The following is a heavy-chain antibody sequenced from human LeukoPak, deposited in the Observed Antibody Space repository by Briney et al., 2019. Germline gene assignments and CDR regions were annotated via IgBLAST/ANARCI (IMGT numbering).Heavy chain of an antibody. D-gene: IGHD3-22*01. J-gene: IGHJ4*02. CDR3: ARSDYDSSGYYYTVDY. CDR2: IYYSGST. CDR1: GDSISSYY. V-gene: IGHV4-59*01. Sequence: PSETLSLTCTVSGDSISSYYWGWIQQPPGKGLEWIGYIYYSGSTNYNPSLKSRVTISVDTSKNQFSLKLSSVTAADTAVYYCARSDYDSSGYYYTVDYWGQGTLVTVSS.